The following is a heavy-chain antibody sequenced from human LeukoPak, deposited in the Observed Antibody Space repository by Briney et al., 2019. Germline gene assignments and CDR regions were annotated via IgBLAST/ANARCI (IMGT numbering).Heavy chain of an antibody. D-gene: IGHD3-22*01. Sequence: GGSLRLSCAASGFTFGSYGMSWVRQAPGKGLEWVSFITPNADRTSYADSVEGRFTISRDNPRNTLYMQMNSLRDEDTAVYYCAIMHGYYDGSGYWVQWGQGTLVTVSS. J-gene: IGHJ1*01. CDR1: GFTFGSYG. V-gene: IGHV3-23*01. CDR3: AIMHGYYDGSGYWVQ. CDR2: ITPNADRT.